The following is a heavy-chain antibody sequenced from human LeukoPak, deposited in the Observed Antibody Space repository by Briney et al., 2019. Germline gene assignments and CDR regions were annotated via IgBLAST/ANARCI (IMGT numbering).Heavy chain of an antibody. Sequence: GGSLRLSCAASGFTFSSYAMSWVRQAPGKGLEWVSAISGSGGSTHYADSVKGRFTISRDNSKNTLYLQMNSLRAEDTAVYYCAKEGYYYDSSGYRYWGQGTLVTVSS. CDR1: GFTFSSYA. CDR2: ISGSGGST. V-gene: IGHV3-23*01. J-gene: IGHJ4*02. CDR3: AKEGYYYDSSGYRY. D-gene: IGHD3-22*01.